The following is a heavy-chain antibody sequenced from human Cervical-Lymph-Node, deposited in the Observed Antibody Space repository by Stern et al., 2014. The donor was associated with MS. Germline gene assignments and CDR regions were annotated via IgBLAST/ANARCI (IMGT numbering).Heavy chain of an antibody. D-gene: IGHD6-6*01. Sequence: EDQLVESGGGLVQPGGSLRLSCSASGFTFSSYAMHWVRQAPGKGLEYVSAISSNGGSTYYADSVKGRFTISRDNSKNTLYLQMSSLRAEDTAVYYCVKSPRMSVAARPGDFDYWGQGTLVTVSS. CDR1: GFTFSSYA. CDR2: ISSNGGST. CDR3: VKSPRMSVAARPGDFDY. J-gene: IGHJ4*02. V-gene: IGHV3-64D*06.